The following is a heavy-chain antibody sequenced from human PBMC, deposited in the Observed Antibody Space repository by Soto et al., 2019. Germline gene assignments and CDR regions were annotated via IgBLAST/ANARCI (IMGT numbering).Heavy chain of an antibody. CDR2: INAGNGNT. CDR1: GYTFTSYA. V-gene: IGHV1-3*01. D-gene: IGHD2-2*01. J-gene: IGHJ1*01. CDR3: ARPSSTSCDYCLPEYFQH. Sequence: GASLKVSCKASGYTFTSYAMHWVRQAPGQRLEWMGWINAGNGNTKYSQKFQGRVTITRDTSASTAYMELSSLRSEDTAVYYCARPSSTSCDYCLPEYFQHWGQGTLVTVSS.